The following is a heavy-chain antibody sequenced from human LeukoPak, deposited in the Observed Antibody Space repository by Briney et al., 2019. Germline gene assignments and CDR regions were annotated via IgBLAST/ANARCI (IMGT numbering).Heavy chain of an antibody. CDR3: AKDRGGMVVIAMVMDV. V-gene: IGHV3-53*05. CDR2: IYKDGST. D-gene: IGHD2-21*01. CDR1: GFTVSNNY. Sequence: GGSLRLSCGVSGFTVSNNYMTWVRQAPGKGLEWVSVIYKDGSTYYADFVKGRSTISRDNSKNTVYLQMDSLRAEDTAVYYCAKDRGGMVVIAMVMDVWGKGTTVTVSS. J-gene: IGHJ6*03.